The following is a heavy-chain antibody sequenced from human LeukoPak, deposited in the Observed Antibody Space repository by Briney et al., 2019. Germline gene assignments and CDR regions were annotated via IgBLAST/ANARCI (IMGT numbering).Heavy chain of an antibody. Sequence: GESLKISCQGFGYTFTTSWIGWVRQLPGKDLEWMGIIYPGDSDTRYSPSFQGQVTISADKSISTAYLQWSSLKASDTAMYYCARVYYFDSGGYYFDYWGQGTLVTVSS. CDR1: GYTFTTSW. D-gene: IGHD3-22*01. CDR3: ARVYYFDSGGYYFDY. CDR2: IYPGDSDT. J-gene: IGHJ4*02. V-gene: IGHV5-51*01.